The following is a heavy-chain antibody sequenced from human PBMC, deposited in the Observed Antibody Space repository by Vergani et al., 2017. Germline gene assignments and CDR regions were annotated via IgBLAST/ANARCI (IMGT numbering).Heavy chain of an antibody. CDR3: ARDGWGAAAGSPIDY. V-gene: IGHV3-74*01. D-gene: IGHD6-13*01. CDR1: GFTFSSYW. CDR2: INSDGSST. Sequence: EVQLLESGGGLVQPGGSLRLSCAASGFTFSSYWMHWVRQAPGKGLGWVSRINSDGSSTSYADSVKGRFTISRDNAKNTLYLQMNSLRAEDTAVYYCARDGWGAAAGSPIDYWGQGTLVTVSS. J-gene: IGHJ4*02.